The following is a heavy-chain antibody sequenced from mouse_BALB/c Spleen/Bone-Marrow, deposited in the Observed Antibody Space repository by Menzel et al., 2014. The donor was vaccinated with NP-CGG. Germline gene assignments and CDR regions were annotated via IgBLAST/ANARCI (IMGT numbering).Heavy chain of an antibody. V-gene: IGHV3-8*02. CDR1: GDSITSGY. D-gene: IGHD2-14*01. CDR3: ARAGYRYDVGYAMDY. CDR2: ISYSGRT. Sequence: VQLQQSGPSLVRPSQTLSLTCSVTGDSITSGYWNWIRKFPGNKLEYMGYISYSGRTYYNPSLKSRISITRDTSKNQYYLQLNSVTTEDTATYYCARAGYRYDVGYAMDYLGQGTSVNISS. J-gene: IGHJ4*01.